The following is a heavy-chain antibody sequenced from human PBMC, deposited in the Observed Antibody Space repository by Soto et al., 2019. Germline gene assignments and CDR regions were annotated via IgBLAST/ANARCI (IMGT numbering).Heavy chain of an antibody. J-gene: IGHJ5*02. CDR2: IIPILGIA. Sequence: SSVKVSCKGSGGTFSSYTISWVRQAPGQGLEWMGRIIPILGIANYAQKFQGRVTITADKSTSTAYMELSSLRSEDTAVYYCARYCSGGSCYADWFDPWGQGTLVTVSS. CDR1: GGTFSSYT. V-gene: IGHV1-69*02. D-gene: IGHD2-15*01. CDR3: ARYCSGGSCYADWFDP.